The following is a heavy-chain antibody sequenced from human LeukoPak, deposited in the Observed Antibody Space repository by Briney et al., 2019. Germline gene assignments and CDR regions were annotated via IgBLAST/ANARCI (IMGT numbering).Heavy chain of an antibody. CDR2: ITPNSGGT. J-gene: IGHJ5*02. V-gene: IGHV1-2*02. D-gene: IGHD2-2*02. Sequence: ASVKVSCKASGYTFTAYYVHWVRQAPGQGLEWMGWITPNSGGTKYAQKFQGRVTMTRDTSISTAYMELSGLRSDDTVVYYCARGFRLSAIEDWFDPWGQGTLVTVSS. CDR1: GYTFTAYY. CDR3: ARGFRLSAIEDWFDP.